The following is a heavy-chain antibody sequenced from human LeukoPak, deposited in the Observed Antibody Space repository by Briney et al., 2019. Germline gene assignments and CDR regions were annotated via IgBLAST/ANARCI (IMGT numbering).Heavy chain of an antibody. D-gene: IGHD4-17*01. CDR3: AKGARTTVTSSGINYHYYYMDV. CDR1: GFTFSTYG. J-gene: IGHJ6*03. V-gene: IGHV3-30*02. CDR2: VRNDESNK. Sequence: GGSLRLSCAASGFTFSTYGMHWVRQAPGKGLEWVSFVRNDESNKYYADAVNGRFTISRDNSKNTLYLQMNSLRAEGTAVYYCAKGARTTVTSSGINYHYYYMDVWGTGTTVTVSS.